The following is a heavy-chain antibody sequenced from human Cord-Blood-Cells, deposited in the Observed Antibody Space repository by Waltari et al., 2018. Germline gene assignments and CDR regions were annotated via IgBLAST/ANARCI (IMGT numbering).Heavy chain of an antibody. CDR3: ARDKGGSGYVDGFDY. D-gene: IGHD5-12*01. CDR1: GSTFSSYA. Sequence: QVQLVQSGAEVKKPGSSVQVACKASGSTFSSYAIRWVRQAPGQGLEWMGGIITIFGTANYAQKFQGRVTITADESTSTAYMELSSLRSEDTAVYYCARDKGGSGYVDGFDYWGQGTLVTVSS. CDR2: IITIFGTA. J-gene: IGHJ4*02. V-gene: IGHV1-69*01.